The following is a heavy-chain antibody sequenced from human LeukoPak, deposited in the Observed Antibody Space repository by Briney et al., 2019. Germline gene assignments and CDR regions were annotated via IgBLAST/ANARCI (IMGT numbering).Heavy chain of an antibody. J-gene: IGHJ4*02. D-gene: IGHD5-18*01. CDR3: ARQAPLAYSFGYIKGFDF. CDR2: IYYSGST. Sequence: PETLSLTCTVSGDSISSSSYYWAWIRQPPGKGLEWIGTIYYSGSTYYSPSLKSRVTISVDTSKNQFSLKLSSVTAADTAVYYCARQAPLAYSFGYIKGFDFWGQGTLVTVSS. V-gene: IGHV4-39*01. CDR1: GDSISSSSYY.